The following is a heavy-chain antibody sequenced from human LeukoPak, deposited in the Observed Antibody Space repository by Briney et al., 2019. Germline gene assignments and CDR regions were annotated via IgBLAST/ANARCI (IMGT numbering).Heavy chain of an antibody. D-gene: IGHD6-13*01. Sequence: SETLSLTCTVSGGSISSYYWSWIRQPAGKGLEWIGRIYTSGSTNYNPSLKSRVTMSVDTSKNQFSLRLASVTAADTAVYYCARLSRGAGAAKTFDYWGQGILVTVSS. CDR3: ARLSRGAGAAKTFDY. J-gene: IGHJ4*02. CDR2: IYTSGST. V-gene: IGHV4-4*07. CDR1: GGSISSYY.